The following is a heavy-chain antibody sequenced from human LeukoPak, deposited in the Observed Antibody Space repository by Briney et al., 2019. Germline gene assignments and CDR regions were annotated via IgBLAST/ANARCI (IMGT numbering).Heavy chain of an antibody. V-gene: IGHV4-39*01. CDR3: VQGPSIAAAGTTWFDY. CDR2: IYYSGST. J-gene: IGHJ4*02. D-gene: IGHD6-13*01. Sequence: SETLSLTCTVSGGSISSSSYYWGWLRQPPGKGLEWLGSIYYSGSTYYNPSLKSRVTISVDTSKNQFSLKLSSVTAADTAVYYCVQGPSIAAAGTTWFDYWGQGTLVTVSS. CDR1: GGSISSSSYY.